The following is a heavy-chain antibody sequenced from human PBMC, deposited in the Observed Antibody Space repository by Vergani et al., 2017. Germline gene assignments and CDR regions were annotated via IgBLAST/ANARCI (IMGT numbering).Heavy chain of an antibody. CDR2: ISSSSSTI. J-gene: IGHJ6*02. V-gene: IGHV3-48*01. CDR3: ARADLGSGSSRTGYYYYGMDV. Sequence: EVQLVESGGGLVKPGGSLRLSCAASGFSFSSYSMNWVRQAPGKGLEWVSYISSSSSTIYYADSVKGRFTISRDNAKNSLYLQMNSLRAEDTAVYYCARADLGSGSSRTGYYYYGMDVWGQGTTVTVSS. CDR1: GFSFSSYS. D-gene: IGHD3-10*01.